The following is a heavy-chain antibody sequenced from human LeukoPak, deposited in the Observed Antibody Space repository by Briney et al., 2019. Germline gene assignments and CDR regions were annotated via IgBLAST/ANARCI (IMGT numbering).Heavy chain of an antibody. V-gene: IGHV1-24*01. CDR2: FDPEDGET. D-gene: IGHD3-9*01. CDR3: ATVSGYDILTGYYFGY. J-gene: IGHJ4*02. CDR1: GYTLTELS. Sequence: ASVKVSCKVSGYTLTELSMHWVRQAPGKGLEWMGGFDPEDGETIYAQKFQGRVTMTEDTSTDTAYMELSSLRSEDTAVYYCATVSGYDILTGYYFGYWGQGTQVTVSS.